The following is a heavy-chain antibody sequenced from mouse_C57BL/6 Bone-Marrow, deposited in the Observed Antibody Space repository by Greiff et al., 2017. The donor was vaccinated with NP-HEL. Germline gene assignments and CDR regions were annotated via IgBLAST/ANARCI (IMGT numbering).Heavy chain of an antibody. J-gene: IGHJ1*03. Sequence: QVQLQQLGPGLVQPSQSLSITCTVSGFSLTSYGVHWVRQSPGKGLEWLGVIWRGGSTDYNAAFMSRLSITKDNSKSQVFFKMNSLQADDTAIYYCAKLYYDYAHWYFDVWGTGTTVTVSS. CDR1: GFSLTSYG. D-gene: IGHD2-4*01. CDR2: IWRGGST. V-gene: IGHV2-5*01. CDR3: AKLYYDYAHWYFDV.